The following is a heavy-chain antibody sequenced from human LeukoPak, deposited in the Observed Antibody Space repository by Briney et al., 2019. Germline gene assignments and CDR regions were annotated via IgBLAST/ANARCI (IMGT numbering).Heavy chain of an antibody. J-gene: IGHJ4*02. CDR3: ARSDVGIAATGTGDY. D-gene: IGHD6-13*01. Sequence: GESLKISCKASGYRFTKYWIGWVRQMPGKGLEYMGIIFPGDSDTRYSPSFQGQVTISVDKSTSTAYLQWSSLKASDTVMYYCARSDVGIAATGTGDYWGQGTLVNVSS. CDR2: IFPGDSDT. CDR1: GYRFTKYW. V-gene: IGHV5-51*01.